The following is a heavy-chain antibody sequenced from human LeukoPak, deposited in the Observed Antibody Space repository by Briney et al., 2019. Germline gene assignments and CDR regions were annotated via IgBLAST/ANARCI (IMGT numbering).Heavy chain of an antibody. Sequence: SETLSLTCTVSGGSISTSNYYWGWIRQPPGKGLEWVGNIFYSGSTYYIPSLTSRLTISLDTSTNQFSLKLNSVTAADTAVYYCAKSNGYDLVDSWGQGTMVTVSS. J-gene: IGHJ3*01. D-gene: IGHD3/OR15-3a*01. V-gene: IGHV4-39*07. CDR2: IFYSGST. CDR3: AKSNGYDLVDS. CDR1: GGSISTSNYY.